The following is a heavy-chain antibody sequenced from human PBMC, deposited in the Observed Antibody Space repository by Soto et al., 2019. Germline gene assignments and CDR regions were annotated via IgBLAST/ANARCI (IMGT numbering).Heavy chain of an antibody. D-gene: IGHD3-9*01. CDR2: INSDGSST. CDR1: GFTFSSYW. V-gene: IGHV3-74*01. Sequence: EVQLVESGGGLVQPGGSLRLSCAVSGFTFSSYWMHWVRQAPGKGLVWVSRINSDGSSTSYADSVKGRFTISRDNAKNTLYLQMNSLRAEDTAVYYCATIPYYDILTGYPGGYYYYMDVWGKGTTVTVSS. CDR3: ATIPYYDILTGYPGGYYYYMDV. J-gene: IGHJ6*03.